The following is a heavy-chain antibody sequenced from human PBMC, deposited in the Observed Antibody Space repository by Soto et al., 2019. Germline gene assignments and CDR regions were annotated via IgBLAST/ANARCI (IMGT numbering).Heavy chain of an antibody. D-gene: IGHD2-15*01. CDR2: INHSGST. J-gene: IGHJ5*02. V-gene: IGHV4-34*01. CDR1: GGSFSGYY. CDR3: ARGWNGYCSGGSCYSSWFDP. Sequence: SETLSLTCAVYGGSFSGYYWSWIRQPPGKGLEWIGEINHSGSTNYNPSLKSRVTISVDTSKNQFSLKLSSVTAADTAVYYCARGWNGYCSGGSCYSSWFDPWGQGTLVTVSS.